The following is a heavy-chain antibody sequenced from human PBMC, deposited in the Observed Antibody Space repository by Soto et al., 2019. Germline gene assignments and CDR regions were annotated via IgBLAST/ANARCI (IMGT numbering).Heavy chain of an antibody. V-gene: IGHV1-46*01. CDR1: GYTFTSYY. D-gene: IGHD6-6*01. CDR3: ARDQIYSSSSFYYYYGMDV. J-gene: IGHJ6*02. Sequence: QVQLVQSGAEVKKPGASVKVSCKASGYTFTSYYMHWVRQAPGQGLEWMGIINPSGGSTSYAQKFQGRVNMTRDTSTSTVYMELSSLRSEDTAVYYCARDQIYSSSSFYYYYGMDVWGQGTTVTVSS. CDR2: INPSGGST.